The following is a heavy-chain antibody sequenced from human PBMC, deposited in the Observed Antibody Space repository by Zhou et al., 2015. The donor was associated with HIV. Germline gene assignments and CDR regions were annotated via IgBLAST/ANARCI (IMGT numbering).Heavy chain of an antibody. CDR3: DGRAGETGGSYFDY. J-gene: IGHJ4*02. Sequence: QVQLVQSGAEVKKPGSSVKVSCKASGGTFSSYAISWVRQAPGQGLEWMGGIIPIFGTANYAQKFQGRVTITADESTSTAYMELSSLRSEDTAVYYCDGRAGETGGSYFDYVGPGNPGPPSP. CDR1: GGTFSSYA. CDR2: IIPIFGTA. D-gene: IGHD1-26*01. V-gene: IGHV1-69*01.